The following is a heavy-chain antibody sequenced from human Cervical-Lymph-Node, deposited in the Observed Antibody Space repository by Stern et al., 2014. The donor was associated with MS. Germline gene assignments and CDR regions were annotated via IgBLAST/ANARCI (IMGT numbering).Heavy chain of an antibody. CDR1: GFTFRNYA. V-gene: IGHV3-48*01. CDR2: IGSGSTTI. CDR3: ARVVGTVAAAWDS. D-gene: IGHD6-13*01. Sequence: EMQLVESGRNLVQPGGSLRLSCAASGFTFRNYAMNWVRQAPGKGLEWVSYIGSGSTTIYYADSVRGRFTVSRDNAQNSLYLQMNSLRAEDTAVYYCARVVGTVAAAWDSWGQGTLVTVSS. J-gene: IGHJ4*02.